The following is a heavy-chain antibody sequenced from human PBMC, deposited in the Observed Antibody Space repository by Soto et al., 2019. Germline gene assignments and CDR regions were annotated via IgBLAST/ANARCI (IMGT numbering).Heavy chain of an antibody. J-gene: IGHJ4*02. D-gene: IGHD2-2*01. CDR1: GFTFSSYA. CDR2: ISGSGGST. Sequence: GGSLRLSCAASGFTFSSYAMSWVRQAPGKGLEWVSAISGSGGSTYYADSVKGRFTSSRDNSKNTRYLQMNSLRAEDTAVYYCATSLGYCSSTSCYLRFDYWGQGTLVTVSS. CDR3: ATSLGYCSSTSCYLRFDY. V-gene: IGHV3-23*01.